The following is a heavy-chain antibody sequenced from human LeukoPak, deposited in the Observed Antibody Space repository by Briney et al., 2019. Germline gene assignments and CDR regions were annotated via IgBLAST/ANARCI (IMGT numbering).Heavy chain of an antibody. CDR3: ARSSSSGIAIFDY. CDR1: GYTFTNYG. J-gene: IGHJ4*02. CDR2: ITTYNGNT. D-gene: IGHD6-19*01. V-gene: IGHV1-18*01. Sequence: ASVKVSCKASGYTFTNYGIRWVRQAPGQGLEWMGGITTYNGNTNYAQKLQGRVTMTTDTSTTTAYMELRSLRSDDTAVYYCARSSSSGIAIFDYWGQGTLVTLSS.